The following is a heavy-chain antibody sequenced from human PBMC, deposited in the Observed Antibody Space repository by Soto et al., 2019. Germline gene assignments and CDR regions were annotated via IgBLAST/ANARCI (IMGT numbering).Heavy chain of an antibody. CDR1: GGTFSSYA. V-gene: IGHV1-69*13. CDR3: ARGRGSRDYYDSSGYDGDDAFDI. Sequence: SVKVSCKASGGTFSSYAISWVRQAPGQGLEWMGGIIPIFGTANYAQKFQGRVTITADESTSTAYMELSSLRSEDTAVYYCARGRGSRDYYDSSGYDGDDAFDIWGQGTMVTVSS. D-gene: IGHD3-22*01. CDR2: IIPIFGTA. J-gene: IGHJ3*02.